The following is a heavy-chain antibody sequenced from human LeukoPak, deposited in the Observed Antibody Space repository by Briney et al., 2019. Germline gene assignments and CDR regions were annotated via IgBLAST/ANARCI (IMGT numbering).Heavy chain of an antibody. Sequence: SETLSLTCTVSGASFSYYHWSWIRQHPGKGLEWIGYIYYSGSTYYNPSLKSRVTISVDTSKNQFSLKLSSVTAADTAVYYCARYLVVPAAIYYYYGMDVWGQGTTVTVSS. J-gene: IGHJ6*02. CDR1: GASFSYYH. V-gene: IGHV4-59*06. D-gene: IGHD2-2*02. CDR3: ARYLVVPAAIYYYYGMDV. CDR2: IYYSGST.